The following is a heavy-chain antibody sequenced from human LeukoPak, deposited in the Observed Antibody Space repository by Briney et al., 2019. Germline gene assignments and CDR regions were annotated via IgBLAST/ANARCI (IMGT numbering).Heavy chain of an antibody. CDR2: ISGSGGST. CDR1: GFTFSSYA. V-gene: IGHV3-23*01. J-gene: IGHJ4*02. CDR3: AKGHDSSGYYRLGRPYYFDY. D-gene: IGHD3-22*01. Sequence: GGSLRLSCAASGFTFSSYAMSWVRQAPGKGLEWVSAISGSGGSTYYADSVKGRFTISRDNSKNTLYLQMNSLRAEDTAVYYCAKGHDSSGYYRLGRPYYFDYWGQGTLVTVSS.